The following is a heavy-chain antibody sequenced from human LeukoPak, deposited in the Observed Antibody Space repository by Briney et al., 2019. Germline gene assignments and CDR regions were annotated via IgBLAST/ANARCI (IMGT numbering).Heavy chain of an antibody. J-gene: IGHJ4*02. CDR1: GYTFTGYY. CDR2: INPNSGNT. CDR3: ARGTIAATY. D-gene: IGHD6-13*01. Sequence: GASVKVSCKASGYTFTGYYMHWVRQAPGQGLEWMGWINPNSGNTGYAQKFQGRVTMTRNTSISTAYMELSSLRSEDTAVYYCARGTIAATYWGQGTLVTVSS. V-gene: IGHV1-8*02.